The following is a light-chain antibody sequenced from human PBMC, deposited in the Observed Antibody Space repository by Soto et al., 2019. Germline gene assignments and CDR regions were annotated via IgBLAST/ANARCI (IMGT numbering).Light chain of an antibody. Sequence: EIVLTQSPGTLSLSPGERATLSCRASQRVSTSYLAWYQQKPGQAPRLLIYGASSRATGIPDRFSGSGSGTDFTLTITRLEPEGVGVYYLQQYGSSPRRACGGGTKVEIK. J-gene: IGKJ4*01. V-gene: IGKV3-20*01. CDR3: QQYGSSPRRA. CDR2: GAS. CDR1: QRVSTSY.